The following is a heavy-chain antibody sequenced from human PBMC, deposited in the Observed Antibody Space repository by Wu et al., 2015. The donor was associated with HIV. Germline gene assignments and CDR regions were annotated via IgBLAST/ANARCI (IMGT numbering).Heavy chain of an antibody. Sequence: QVQLLQSGAEVKKPGASMKVSCKTFGYSFTAYYMHWVRQAPGQGLEWMGGIIPIFGTANYAQKFQGRVTITADESTSTAYMELRSLRSDDTAVYYCARAFRAAAGIYYYYMDVWGKGTTVTVSS. CDR1: GYSFTAYY. CDR3: ARAFRAAAGIYYYYMDV. D-gene: IGHD6-13*01. J-gene: IGHJ6*03. CDR2: IIPIFGTA. V-gene: IGHV1-69*01.